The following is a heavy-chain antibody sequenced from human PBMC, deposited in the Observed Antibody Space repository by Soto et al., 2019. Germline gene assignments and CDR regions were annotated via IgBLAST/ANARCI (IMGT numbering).Heavy chain of an antibody. CDR1: GFTFSDYG. D-gene: IGHD2-2*03. CDR2: ISYDGAHK. Sequence: QVHLVESGGGVVQPGRSLRLSCAASGFTFSDYGIHWVRQAPGKGLEWVAEISYDGAHKYYADSVKGRFTISRDNSKNTLYLQVNSLRAEDTAVYYCAKDRGDCTYSSCSQDSWGRGNLVTVSS. J-gene: IGHJ4*02. V-gene: IGHV3-30*18. CDR3: AKDRGDCTYSSCSQDS.